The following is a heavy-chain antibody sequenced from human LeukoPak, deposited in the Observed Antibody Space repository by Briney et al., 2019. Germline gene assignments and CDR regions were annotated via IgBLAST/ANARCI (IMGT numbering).Heavy chain of an antibody. J-gene: IGHJ4*02. CDR2: ISSSSSYI. V-gene: IGHV3-21*01. CDR1: GFTFSSYT. CDR3: ARDKYGSGSYSWSKRLDY. Sequence: GGSLRLSCAASGFTFSSYTMNWVRQAPGKGLEWVSSISSSSSYIYYADSVEGRFTISRDNAKNSLFLQMNNLRAEDTAVYYCARDKYGSGSYSWSKRLDYWGQGTLVTVSS. D-gene: IGHD3-10*01.